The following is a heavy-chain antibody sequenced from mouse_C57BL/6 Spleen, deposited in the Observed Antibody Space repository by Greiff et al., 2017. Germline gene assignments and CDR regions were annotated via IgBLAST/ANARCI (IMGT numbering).Heavy chain of an antibody. CDR3: AREEDYYGSSFLDY. Sequence: QVQLQQPGAELVKPGASVKLSCKASGYTFTSYWMHWVKQRPGPGLEWIGMIHPNSGSTNYNEKFKVKAPLTVDKSSSTAYMQLSSLTSEASAVYYSAREEDYYGSSFLDYWGQGTTLTVSS. D-gene: IGHD1-1*01. V-gene: IGHV1-64*01. J-gene: IGHJ2*01. CDR1: GYTFTSYW. CDR2: IHPNSGST.